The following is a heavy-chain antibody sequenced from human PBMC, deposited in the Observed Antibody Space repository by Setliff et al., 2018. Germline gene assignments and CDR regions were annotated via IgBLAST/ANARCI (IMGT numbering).Heavy chain of an antibody. J-gene: IGHJ4*02. D-gene: IGHD5-18*01. Sequence: GGSLRLSCTTSGFTFGDYGMNWFRQAPGKGLEWVGRSRNKGNSYSTEYAASVKGRFTISRDNSRNTLYLQMNSLRPEDTAVYYCVRGGAPGYSYETWGQGTLVTVSS. CDR3: VRGGAPGYSYET. V-gene: IGHV3-72*01. CDR2: SRNKGNSYST. CDR1: GFTFGDYG.